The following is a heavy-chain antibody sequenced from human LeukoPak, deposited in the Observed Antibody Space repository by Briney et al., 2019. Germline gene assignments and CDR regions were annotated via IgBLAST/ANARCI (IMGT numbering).Heavy chain of an antibody. V-gene: IGHV3-23*01. CDR3: ARDLYGANSGFFDI. D-gene: IGHD4-23*01. CDR1: GFTLRGFY. Sequence: GGSLRLSCAASGFTLRGFYMSWVRQAPGKGLEWVSCISESGGSPYHADSVKGRFTNYRDNSRNTLYLQMNSLRDDDTAVYCCARDLYGANSGFFDIWGQGTRVTVSS. CDR2: ISESGGSP. J-gene: IGHJ3*02.